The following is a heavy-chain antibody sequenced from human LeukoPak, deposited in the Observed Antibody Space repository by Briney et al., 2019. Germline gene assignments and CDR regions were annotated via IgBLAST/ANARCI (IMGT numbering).Heavy chain of an antibody. CDR2: IYPGDSDT. CDR3: ARSESQLWSPFDY. D-gene: IGHD5-18*01. J-gene: IGHJ4*02. V-gene: IGHV5-51*01. CDR1: GYSFTSYW. Sequence: GESLKISCKGSGYSFTSYWIGWVRQMPGKGLEWMGIIYPGDSDTRYSPSFQGQVTISADKSISTAYLQWSSMKASDTAMYYCARSESQLWSPFDYWGQGTLVTVSS.